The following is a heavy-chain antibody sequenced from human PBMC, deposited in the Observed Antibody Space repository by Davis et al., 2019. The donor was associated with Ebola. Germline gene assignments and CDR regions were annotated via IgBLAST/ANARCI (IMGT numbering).Heavy chain of an antibody. CDR1: GFPFSTYA. CDR3: AKEEYSSGGGSDY. V-gene: IGHV3-23*01. Sequence: GESLKISCTASGFPFSTYAMSWVRQAPGKGLEWVSGISSSGDSTYYADSVKGRFTISRDNSKNTLYLQMNSLRAEDTAVYYCAKEEYSSGGGSDYWGQGTLVTVSS. D-gene: IGHD6-19*01. J-gene: IGHJ4*02. CDR2: ISSSGDST.